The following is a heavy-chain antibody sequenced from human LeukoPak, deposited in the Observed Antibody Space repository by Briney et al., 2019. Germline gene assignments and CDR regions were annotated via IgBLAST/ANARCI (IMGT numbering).Heavy chain of an antibody. CDR2: IYYSGST. V-gene: IGHV4-61*01. D-gene: IGHD5-12*01. J-gene: IGHJ4*02. Sequence: SETLSLTCTVSGGSVSSGSYYWSWIRQPTGKGLEWIGYIYYSGSTNYNPSLKSRVTISVDTSKNQFSLKLSSVTAADTAVYYCATWLRLDYFDYWGQGTLVTVSS. CDR1: GGSVSSGSYY. CDR3: ATWLRLDYFDY.